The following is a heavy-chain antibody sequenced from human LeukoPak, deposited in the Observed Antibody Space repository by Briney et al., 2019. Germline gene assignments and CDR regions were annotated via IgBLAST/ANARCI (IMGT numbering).Heavy chain of an antibody. V-gene: IGHV3-66*01. D-gene: IGHD1-26*01. CDR2: IYSGGSK. J-gene: IGHJ4*02. CDR1: GFTLSSNY. CDR3: ARASVGELLPFWY. Sequence: GGSLRVSCAASGFTLSSNYMSWLRQAPGKGLEGVSVIYSGGSKYYADAVKGRFTISRDNSKNTQYHQMSSLRAEDTAVYYCARASVGELLPFWYWGQGTLVTVSS.